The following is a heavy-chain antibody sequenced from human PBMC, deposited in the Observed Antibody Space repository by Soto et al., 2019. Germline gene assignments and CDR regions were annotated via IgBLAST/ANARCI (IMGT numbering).Heavy chain of an antibody. V-gene: IGHV2-5*01. Sequence: QIPLKESGPTLVKPTQTLTLTCTFSGFSLSTSGVGVGWIRQPPGKALEWLALIYWNDDKRYSPAMKSRLTITKDTAKNQVVPTMTNRDPVDTATYYCAHISRRVGATSHDYWGQGTLVTVSS. D-gene: IGHD1-26*01. CDR1: GFSLSTSGVG. J-gene: IGHJ4*02. CDR3: AHISRRVGATSHDY. CDR2: IYWNDDK.